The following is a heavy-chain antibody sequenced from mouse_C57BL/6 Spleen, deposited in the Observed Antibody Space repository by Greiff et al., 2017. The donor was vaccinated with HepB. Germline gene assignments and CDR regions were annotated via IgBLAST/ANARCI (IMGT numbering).Heavy chain of an antibody. CDR3: ARGLLRYPYFDV. Sequence: VQLQQSGAELVKPGASVKITCKASGYAFSSYWMNWVKQRPGKGLEWIGQIYPGDGDTNYNGKFKGKATLTADKSSSTAYMQLSSLTSEDSAVYFCARGLLRYPYFDVWGTGTTVTVSS. CDR2: IYPGDGDT. D-gene: IGHD1-1*01. V-gene: IGHV1-80*01. CDR1: GYAFSSYW. J-gene: IGHJ1*03.